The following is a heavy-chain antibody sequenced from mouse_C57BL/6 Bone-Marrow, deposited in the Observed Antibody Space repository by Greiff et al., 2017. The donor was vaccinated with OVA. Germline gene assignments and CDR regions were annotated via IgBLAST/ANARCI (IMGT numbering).Heavy chain of an antibody. D-gene: IGHD2-5*01. J-gene: IGHJ1*03. CDR3: ARPYYSNYWYFDV. Sequence: EVKLVESGPELVKPGASVKIPCKASGYTFTDYNMDWVKQSHGKSLEWIGDINPNNGGTIYNQKFKGKATLTVDKSSSTAYMELRSLTSEDTAVYYCARPYYSNYWYFDVWGTGTTVTVSS. CDR2: INPNNGGT. V-gene: IGHV1-18*01. CDR1: GYTFTDYN.